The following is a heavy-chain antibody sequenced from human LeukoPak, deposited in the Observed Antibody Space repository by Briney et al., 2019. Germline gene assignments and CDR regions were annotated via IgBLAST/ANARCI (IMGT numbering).Heavy chain of an antibody. J-gene: IGHJ4*02. D-gene: IGHD4-17*01. CDR2: ISSSGSTI. V-gene: IGHV3-48*03. CDR3: ARHSDYGNQIDY. CDR1: GFTFSSYE. Sequence: GGSLRLSCAASGFTFSSYEMNWVRQAPGKGLEWVSYISSSGSTIYYADSVKGRFTISRDNAKNSLYLQMNSLRAEDTAVYYCARHSDYGNQIDYWGQGTLVTVSS.